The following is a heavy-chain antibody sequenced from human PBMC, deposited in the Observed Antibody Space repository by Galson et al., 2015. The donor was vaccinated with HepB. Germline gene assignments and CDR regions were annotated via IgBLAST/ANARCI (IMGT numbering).Heavy chain of an antibody. D-gene: IGHD2-15*01. J-gene: IGHJ6*03. Sequence: SVKVSCKASGYTFTSYGISWVRQAPGQGLEWMGWISAYNGNTNYAQKFQGRVTITADESTSTAYMELSSLRSEDTAVYYCARRQDCSGGSCSDYYYYYMDVWGKGTTVTVSS. CDR1: GYTFTSYG. CDR3: ARRQDCSGGSCSDYYYYYMDV. CDR2: ISAYNGNT. V-gene: IGHV1-18*04.